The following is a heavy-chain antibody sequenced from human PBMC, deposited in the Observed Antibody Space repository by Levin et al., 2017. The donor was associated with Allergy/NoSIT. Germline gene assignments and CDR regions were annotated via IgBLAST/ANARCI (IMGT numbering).Heavy chain of an antibody. CDR1: GFTFGNAW. Sequence: GGSLRLSCAASGFTFGNAWMSWVRQAPGKGLEWVGRIKSKPDGGTTDYAAPVKGRFTISRDDSKNTVSLQMSSLKIEDTAVYYCTTDAGVAAAPIFQHWGQGTLVTVSS. V-gene: IGHV3-15*01. CDR2: IKSKPDGGTT. CDR3: TTDAGVAAAPIFQH. D-gene: IGHD2-15*01. J-gene: IGHJ1*01.